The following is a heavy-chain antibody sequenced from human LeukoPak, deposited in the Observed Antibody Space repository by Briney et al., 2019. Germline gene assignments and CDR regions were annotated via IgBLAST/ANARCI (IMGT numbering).Heavy chain of an antibody. J-gene: IGHJ4*02. CDR2: MNTKSGNT. Sequence: GASVKVSCKASGYTFTSYDINWVRQATGEGLERMGWMNTKSGNTGYAQKFQGRVDMTRNTSISTAYMELSSLRSEDTAVYYCARLGGSGSYRRDYWGQGTLVTVSS. V-gene: IGHV1-8*01. CDR3: ARLGGSGSYRRDY. D-gene: IGHD3-10*01. CDR1: GYTFTSYD.